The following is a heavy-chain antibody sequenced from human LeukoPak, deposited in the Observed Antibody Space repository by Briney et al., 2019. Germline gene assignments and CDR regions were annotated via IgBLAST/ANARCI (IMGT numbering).Heavy chain of an antibody. CDR1: GFTVINNY. Sequence: PRGSPRDSRAASGFTVINNYLSWVCQAPGKGLEWVSIIDTGVNTYYADSVKGRFTISRDSSKNTLYLQMNSLRAEDTAMYYCARDLNLWGQGTLVTVSS. CDR2: IDTGVNT. D-gene: IGHD1-20*01. J-gene: IGHJ1*01. CDR3: ARDLNL. V-gene: IGHV3-53*01.